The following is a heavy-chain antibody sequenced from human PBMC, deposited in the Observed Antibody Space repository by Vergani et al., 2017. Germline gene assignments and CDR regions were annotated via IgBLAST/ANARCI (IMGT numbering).Heavy chain of an antibody. CDR1: DSSIMTNPY. V-gene: IGHV4-38-2*01. CDR3: ARHRGSGGFFPSYYFYGMDV. J-gene: IGHJ6*01. CDR2: IHHSGDT. Sequence: QVQLQESGPGLVKPSETLTLTCDVSDSSIMTNPYWVWFRQSPGKGLEWIGCIHHSGDTHYNSSLKSRVSISMVSSSKFYLSLTSVTAADTAIYYFARHRGSGGFFPSYYFYGMDVRGHGTTVTVPS. D-gene: IGHD3-10*01.